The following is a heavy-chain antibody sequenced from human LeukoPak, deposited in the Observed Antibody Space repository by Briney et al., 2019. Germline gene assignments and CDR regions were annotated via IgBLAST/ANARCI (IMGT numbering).Heavy chain of an antibody. J-gene: IGHJ4*02. Sequence: GGSLRLSCEASGFTFSDFDMSWVRQAPGKGLEWLPYISSNSSNANYADSVKGRFTISRDNAKNPLYLQLNSLRAEDTAVYYCARRSVAGTWDFDYCGQGTLVTVSS. CDR1: GFTFSDFD. CDR3: ARRSVAGTWDFDY. V-gene: IGHV3-11*03. D-gene: IGHD6-19*01. CDR2: ISSNSSNA.